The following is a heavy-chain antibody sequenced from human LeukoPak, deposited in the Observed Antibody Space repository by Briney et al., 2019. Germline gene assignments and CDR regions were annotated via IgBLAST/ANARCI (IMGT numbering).Heavy chain of an antibody. D-gene: IGHD1-1*01. V-gene: IGHV4-30-2*01. Sequence: SETLSLTCAVSGGSISSGGYSWSWIRQPPGKGLEWIGYIYHSGSTYYNPSLKSRVTISVDRSKNQFSLKLSSVTAADTAVYYCAREGPGTRYNWNDWDAFDIWGQGTMVTVSS. CDR2: IYHSGST. CDR1: GGSISSGGYS. CDR3: AREGPGTRYNWNDWDAFDI. J-gene: IGHJ3*02.